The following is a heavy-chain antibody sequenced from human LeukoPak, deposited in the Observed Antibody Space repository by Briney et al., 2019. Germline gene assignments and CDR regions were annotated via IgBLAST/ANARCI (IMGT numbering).Heavy chain of an antibody. CDR1: GDSINTYY. V-gene: IGHV4-59*01. Sequence: SETLSLTCTVSGDSINTYYWSWIRQPPGKGLEGIGYIYYRVTSDYNPSLKSRVTMSVDMSTSQISLKLSSVTAADTAVYYCARAVGGDGSGSLWGPGTLVTVSS. CDR3: ARAVGGDGSGSL. CDR2: IYYRVTS. J-gene: IGHJ4*02. D-gene: IGHD3-10*01.